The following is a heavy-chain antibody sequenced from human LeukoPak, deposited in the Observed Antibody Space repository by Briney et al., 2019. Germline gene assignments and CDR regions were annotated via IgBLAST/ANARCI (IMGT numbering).Heavy chain of an antibody. D-gene: IGHD3-10*01. CDR1: GGSISSSNW. V-gene: IGHV4-4*02. J-gene: IGHJ5*02. Sequence: SGTLSLTCAVSGGSISSSNWWSWVRQPPGKGLKWIGEIYHSGSTNYNPSLKSRVTISVDKSKNQFSLKLSSVTAADTAVYYCARALGEGPDGFDPWGQGTLVTVSS. CDR2: IYHSGST. CDR3: ARALGEGPDGFDP.